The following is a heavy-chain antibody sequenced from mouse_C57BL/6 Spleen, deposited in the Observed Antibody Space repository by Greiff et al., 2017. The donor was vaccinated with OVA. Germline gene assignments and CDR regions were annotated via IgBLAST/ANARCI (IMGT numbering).Heavy chain of an antibody. J-gene: IGHJ1*03. CDR3: ARTNWDGDWYFDV. Sequence: QVQLQQPGAELVRPGSSVKLSCKASGYTFTSYWMHWVKQRPIQGLEWIGNIDPYDSDTHYNQKFKDKATLTVDKSSSTAYMQLSSLTSEDSAVDYCARTNWDGDWYFDVWGTGTTVTVSS. CDR2: IDPYDSDT. CDR1: GYTFTSYW. D-gene: IGHD4-1*01. V-gene: IGHV1-52*01.